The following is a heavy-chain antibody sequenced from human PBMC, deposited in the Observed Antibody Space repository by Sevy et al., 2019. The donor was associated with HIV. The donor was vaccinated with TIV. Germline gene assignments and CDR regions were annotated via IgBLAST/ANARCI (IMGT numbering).Heavy chain of an antibody. V-gene: IGHV3-23*01. CDR3: AKDLFYDTSLFDY. J-gene: IGHJ4*02. CDR1: GFTFSIYA. Sequence: GGSLRLSCAASGFTFSIYAMSWVRQAPGKGLEWVSGISGSYNSTYYADSVKGRFTISRDNSKNTLYLQMNSLRAEDTAVYYCAKDLFYDTSLFDYWGQGTLVTVSS. CDR2: ISGSYNST. D-gene: IGHD3-22*01.